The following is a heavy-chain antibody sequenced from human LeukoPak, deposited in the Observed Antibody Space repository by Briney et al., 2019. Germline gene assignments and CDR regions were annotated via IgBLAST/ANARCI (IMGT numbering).Heavy chain of an antibody. CDR2: ISGSGGST. CDR3: AKDLRFPLNYDNPDY. D-gene: IGHD3-9*01. CDR1: GFTFSSYA. Sequence: PGGSLRLSCAASGFTFSSYAMSWVRQAPGKGLEWVSAISGSGGSTYYADSVKGRFTISRDNSKNTLYLQMNSLRAEDMAVYYCAKDLRFPLNYDNPDYWGQGTLVTVSS. V-gene: IGHV3-23*01. J-gene: IGHJ4*02.